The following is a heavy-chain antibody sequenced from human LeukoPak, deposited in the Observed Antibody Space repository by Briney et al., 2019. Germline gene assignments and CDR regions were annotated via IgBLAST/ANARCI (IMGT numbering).Heavy chain of an antibody. J-gene: IGHJ3*02. CDR2: IYYSGST. D-gene: IGHD5-24*01. CDR1: GGSISSGGYY. CDR3: ARDDGGVAFDI. Sequence: SETLSLTCTVSGGSISSGGYYWSWLRQHPGKGLEWIGYIYYSGSTNYNPSLKSRVTISVDTSKNQFSLKLSSVTAADTAVYYCARDDGGVAFDIWGQGTMVTVSS. V-gene: IGHV4-61*08.